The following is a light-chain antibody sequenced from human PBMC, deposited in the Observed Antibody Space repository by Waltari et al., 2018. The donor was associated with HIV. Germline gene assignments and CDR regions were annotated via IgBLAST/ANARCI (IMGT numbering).Light chain of an antibody. CDR1: QSLLHTNGKTY. J-gene: IGKJ4*01. Sequence: DIVMTQTPLFLSVTPGQPASISCKSSQSLLHTNGKTYLYWFLQKPGQAPQLLIYEVSTRFSGVPDRFSGSGSGTDFTLKISRAEAEDVGVYYCMQSLQYPRSFGGGTKVDIK. CDR2: EVS. V-gene: IGKV2D-29*01. CDR3: MQSLQYPRS.